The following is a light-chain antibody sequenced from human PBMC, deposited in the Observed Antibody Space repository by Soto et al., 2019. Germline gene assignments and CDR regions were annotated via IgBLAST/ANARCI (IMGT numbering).Light chain of an antibody. Sequence: EILLTQSPATLSSFPGDRVTLSCRASQAVNTRLAWYQHKPGQAPRLLIYLTSNRAAGIPARFSGSGSGTEFTLTISSLQPDDFATYYCQQYNSYSPTFGQGTKVDIK. CDR2: LTS. J-gene: IGKJ1*01. V-gene: IGKV3D-15*01. CDR3: QQYNSYSPT. CDR1: QAVNTR.